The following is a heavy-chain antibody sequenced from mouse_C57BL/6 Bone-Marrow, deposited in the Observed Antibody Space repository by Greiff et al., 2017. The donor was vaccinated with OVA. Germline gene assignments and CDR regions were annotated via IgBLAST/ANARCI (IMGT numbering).Heavy chain of an antibody. CDR1: GYTFTNYW. J-gene: IGHJ2*01. CDR3: ARWGGNWDLDY. Sequence: QVQLQQSGAELVRPGTSVKMFCKASGYTFTNYWIGWAKQRPGHGLEWIGDIYPGGGYTNYNEKFKGKATLTADKSSSTAYMQFSSLTSEDSAIYYCARWGGNWDLDYWGQGTTLTVSS. D-gene: IGHD4-1*01. CDR2: IYPGGGYT. V-gene: IGHV1-63*01.